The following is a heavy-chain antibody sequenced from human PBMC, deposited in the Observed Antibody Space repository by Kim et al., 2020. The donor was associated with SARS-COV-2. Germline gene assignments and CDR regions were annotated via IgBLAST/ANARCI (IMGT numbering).Heavy chain of an antibody. Sequence: SETLSLTCAVSGGSISSGGYSWSWIRQPPGKGLEWIGYIYHSGSTYYNPSLKSRVTISVDRSKNQFSLKLSSVTAADTAVYYCARERVRGVIFDYWGQGTLVTFSS. CDR1: GGSISSGGYS. D-gene: IGHD3-10*01. CDR3: ARERVRGVIFDY. CDR2: IYHSGST. J-gene: IGHJ4*02. V-gene: IGHV4-30-2*01.